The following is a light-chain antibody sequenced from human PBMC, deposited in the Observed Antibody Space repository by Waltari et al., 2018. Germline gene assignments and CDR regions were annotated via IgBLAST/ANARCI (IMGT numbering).Light chain of an antibody. CDR2: GAS. V-gene: IGKV3-20*01. Sequence: EIVLTQSPGTLSLSLGERATLSCRASQSVSRALAWYQQKPGQAPRLLIYGASTRATGIPDRISGSGSGTDFSLTISRLEPDDFAVYYCQHYLRLPVTFGQGTTVE. CDR1: QSVSRA. CDR3: QHYLRLPVT. J-gene: IGKJ1*01.